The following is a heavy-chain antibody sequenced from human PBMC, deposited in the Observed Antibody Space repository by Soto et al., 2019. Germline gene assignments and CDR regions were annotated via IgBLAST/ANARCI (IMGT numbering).Heavy chain of an antibody. CDR1: GYTFTSYG. CDR2: ISAYNGNT. J-gene: IGHJ4*02. CDR3: ARASSQRLGYSSSSDSSSWYFDY. V-gene: IGHV1-18*04. D-gene: IGHD6-6*01. Sequence: QVQLVQSGAEVKKPGASVKVSCKASGYTFTSYGISWVRQAPGQGLEWKGWISAYNGNTNYAQKLQGRVTMTTDTSTSTAYMELRSLRSDDTAVYYCARASSQRLGYSSSSDSSSWYFDYWGQGTLVTVSS.